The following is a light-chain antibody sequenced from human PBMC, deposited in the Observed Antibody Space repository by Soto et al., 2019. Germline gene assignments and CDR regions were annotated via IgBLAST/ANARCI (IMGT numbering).Light chain of an antibody. CDR3: QSYDSSLEVV. J-gene: IGLJ2*01. CDR1: SSNIGAGYD. V-gene: IGLV1-40*01. CDR2: GDT. Sequence: QSVLTQPPSVSGAPGQRVTISCTGNSSNIGAGYDVHWYQQLPGTAPKLVIYGDTNRPSGVPDRFSGSKSGTSASLAITGLQAEDEADYYCQSYDSSLEVVFGGGTQLTVL.